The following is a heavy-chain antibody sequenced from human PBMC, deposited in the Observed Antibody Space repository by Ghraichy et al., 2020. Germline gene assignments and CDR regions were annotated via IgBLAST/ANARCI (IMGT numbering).Heavy chain of an antibody. CDR3: ARANRALAAAGTFYYGMDV. CDR2: TYYRSKWYN. CDR1: GDSVSSNSAA. Sequence: SQTLSLTCAISGDSVSSNSAAWNWIRQSPSRGLEWLGRTYYRSKWYNDYAVSVKSRITINPDTSKNQFSLQLNSVTPEDTAVYYCARANRALAAAGTFYYGMDVWGQGTTVTVSS. J-gene: IGHJ6*02. V-gene: IGHV6-1*01. D-gene: IGHD6-13*01.